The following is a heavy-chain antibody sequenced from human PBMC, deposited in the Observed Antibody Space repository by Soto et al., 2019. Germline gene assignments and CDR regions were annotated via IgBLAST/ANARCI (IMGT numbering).Heavy chain of an antibody. J-gene: IGHJ4*02. CDR2: ISGYNGNA. V-gene: IGHV1-18*01. Sequence: GASVKVSCKASGYTFTSYGISWVRQAPGQGLEWMGWISGYNGNANYAQKLQGRVTMTTGTSTSTAYMELRSLRSDDTAVYYCARDPAIYVWGSLLDTPLDPFDYWGQGTLVTVSS. D-gene: IGHD3-16*01. CDR3: ARDPAIYVWGSLLDTPLDPFDY. CDR1: GYTFTSYG.